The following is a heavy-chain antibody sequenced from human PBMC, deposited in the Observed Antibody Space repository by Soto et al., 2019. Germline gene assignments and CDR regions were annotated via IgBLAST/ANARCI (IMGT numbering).Heavy chain of an antibody. CDR2: ITGSAGST. CDR1: A. CDR3: RRDGFTLAGYMGV. Sequence: ARSRVRQAPGKGLEWVSTITGSAGSTYYADSVKGRFTISRDSSKNTLYLQMNSLRAEDTVVYYCRRDGFTLAGYMGVCGEGIMVTLSS. D-gene: IGHD2-21*02. J-gene: IGHJ6*03. V-gene: IGHV3-23*01.